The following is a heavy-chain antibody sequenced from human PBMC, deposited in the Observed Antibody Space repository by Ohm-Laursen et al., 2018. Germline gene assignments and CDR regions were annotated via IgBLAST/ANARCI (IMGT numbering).Heavy chain of an antibody. J-gene: IGHJ4*02. CDR1: GFTFSSYE. CDR2: ISSSGSTT. D-gene: IGHD3-3*01. V-gene: IGHV3-48*03. Sequence: SLRLSCAASGFTFSSYEMNWVRQAPGKGLEWVSSISSSGSTTYYADSVKGRFTISRDNSKNTLYLQMNSLRAEDTAVYYCAKENRDPEWFEYFDYWGQGTLVTVSS. CDR3: AKENRDPEWFEYFDY.